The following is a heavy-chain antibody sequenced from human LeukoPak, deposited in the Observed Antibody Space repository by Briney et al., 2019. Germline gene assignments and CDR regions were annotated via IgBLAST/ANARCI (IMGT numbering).Heavy chain of an antibody. V-gene: IGHV3-33*08. CDR2: IWYDGSNK. J-gene: IGHJ3*02. D-gene: IGHD3-16*02. CDR1: GFTFSNAY. Sequence: GGSLRLSCAASGFTFSNAYMSWVRQAPGKGLEWVAVIWYDGSNKYYADSVKGRFTISRDNSKNTLYLQMNSLRAEDTAVYYCARDRSTVDAFDIWGQGTMVTVSS. CDR3: ARDRSTVDAFDI.